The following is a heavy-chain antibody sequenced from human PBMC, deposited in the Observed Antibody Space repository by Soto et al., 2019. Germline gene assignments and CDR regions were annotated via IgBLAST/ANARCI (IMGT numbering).Heavy chain of an antibody. CDR1: GFTFSDYY. D-gene: IGHD3-22*01. CDR2: ISSSSSYT. CDR3: ARVAYYDSSGYLDY. J-gene: IGHJ4*02. V-gene: IGHV3-11*06. Sequence: GGSLRLSCAASGFTFSDYYMSWIRQAPGKGLEWVSYISSSSSYTKYADSVKGRFTISRDKAKKSLYLQMNSLRAEDTAVYYCARVAYYDSSGYLDYWGQATMVTVSS.